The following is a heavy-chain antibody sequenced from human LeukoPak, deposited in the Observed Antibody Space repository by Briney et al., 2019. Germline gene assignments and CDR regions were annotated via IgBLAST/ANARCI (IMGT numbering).Heavy chain of an antibody. CDR3: ARVGGGSYSYFDY. CDR1: GGSTSSGGYS. CDR2: IYHSGST. V-gene: IGHV4-30-2*01. J-gene: IGHJ4*02. D-gene: IGHD1-26*01. Sequence: SETLSLTCAVSGGSTSSGGYSWSWIRQPPGKGLEWIGYIYHSGSTYYNPSLKSRVTISVDRSKNQFSLKLSSVTAADTAVYYCARVGGGSYSYFDYWGQGTLVTVSS.